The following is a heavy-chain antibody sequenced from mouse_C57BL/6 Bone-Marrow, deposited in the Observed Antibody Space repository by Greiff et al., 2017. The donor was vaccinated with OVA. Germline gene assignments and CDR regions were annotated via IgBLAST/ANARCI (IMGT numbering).Heavy chain of an antibody. V-gene: IGHV1-52*01. CDR2: IDPSDSET. J-gene: IGHJ4*01. Sequence: VQLQQPGAELVRPGSSVKLSCKASGYTFTSYWMHWVKQRPIQGLEWIGNIDPSDSETHYNQKFKDKATLTVDKSSSTAYMQLSSLTSEDSAVYYCARSYSNPYYAMDYWGQGTSVTVSS. D-gene: IGHD2-5*01. CDR1: GYTFTSYW. CDR3: ARSYSNPYYAMDY.